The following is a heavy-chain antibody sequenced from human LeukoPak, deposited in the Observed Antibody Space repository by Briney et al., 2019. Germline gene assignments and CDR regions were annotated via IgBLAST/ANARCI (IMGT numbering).Heavy chain of an antibody. Sequence: SETLSLTCTVSGGSISSSSYYWVWIRQPPGKGLEWIGSIYYSGSTYYNPSLKSRVTISVDTSKNQFSLKLSPVTAADTTVYYCARQQAVHNIAVACTWGQGTLVTVSS. V-gene: IGHV4-39*01. J-gene: IGHJ4*02. CDR1: GGSISSSSYY. CDR2: IYYSGST. D-gene: IGHD6-19*01. CDR3: ARQQAVHNIAVACT.